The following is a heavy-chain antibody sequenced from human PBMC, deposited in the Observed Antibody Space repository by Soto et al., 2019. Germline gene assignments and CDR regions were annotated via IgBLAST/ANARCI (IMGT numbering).Heavy chain of an antibody. V-gene: IGHV1-69*01. Sequence: QVQLVQSGAEVKKPGSSVKVSCKASGGTFSSYAISWVRQAPGQGLEWMGGIIPIFGTANYAQKFQGSVTITADESTSTAYMELSSLRSEDTAVYYCARGSFEVYDYYYYGMDVWGQGTTVTVSS. J-gene: IGHJ6*02. CDR3: ARGSFEVYDYYYYGMDV. CDR1: GGTFSSYA. CDR2: IIPIFGTA. D-gene: IGHD3-3*02.